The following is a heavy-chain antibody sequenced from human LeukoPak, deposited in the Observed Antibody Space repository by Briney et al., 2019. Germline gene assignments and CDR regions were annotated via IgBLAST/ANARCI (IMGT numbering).Heavy chain of an antibody. CDR3: ALIPYCTTATCYYFDY. Sequence: ASVKVSCKASGYTFTSYGISWVRQAPGQGLEWMGWISTYSGDTNYAQKLQGRVTMTADTSTSTTYMELRSLRSDDTAVYYCALIPYCTTATCYYFDYWGQGTLVTVSS. CDR2: ISTYSGDT. D-gene: IGHD2-2*01. CDR1: GYTFTSYG. V-gene: IGHV1-18*01. J-gene: IGHJ4*02.